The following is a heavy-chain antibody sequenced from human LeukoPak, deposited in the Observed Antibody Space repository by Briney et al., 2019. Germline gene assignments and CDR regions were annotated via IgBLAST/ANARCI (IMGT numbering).Heavy chain of an antibody. Sequence: SETLSLTCTVSGGSISSISYYCGWIRQPPGKGLEWTGRTYYSGSIYYNPSLKSPVTISVDTSKTQFALKLCSVTAADTAVYYCATWGVATNYFDYWGQGTLVTVSS. CDR1: GGSISSISYY. J-gene: IGHJ4*02. CDR3: ATWGVATNYFDY. V-gene: IGHV4-39*01. CDR2: TYYSGSI. D-gene: IGHD5-12*01.